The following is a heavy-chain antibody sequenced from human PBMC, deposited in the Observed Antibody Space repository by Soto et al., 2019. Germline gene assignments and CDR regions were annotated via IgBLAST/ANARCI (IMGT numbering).Heavy chain of an antibody. CDR3: ARDGGVVPAAMLVY. CDR2: ISSSSSTI. V-gene: IGHV3-48*01. CDR1: GFTFSSYS. Sequence: EVQLVESGGGLVQPGGSLRLSCAASGFTFSSYSMNWVRQAPGKGLEWVSYISSSSSTIYYADSVKGRFTISRDNAKNSLYLQMNSLRAEDTAVYYCARDGGVVPAAMLVYWGQGTLVTVSS. D-gene: IGHD2-2*01. J-gene: IGHJ4*02.